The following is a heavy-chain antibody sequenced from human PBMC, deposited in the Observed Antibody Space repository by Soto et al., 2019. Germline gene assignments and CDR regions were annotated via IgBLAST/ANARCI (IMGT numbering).Heavy chain of an antibody. CDR3: ARGVAATLVPEDYYYYYGMDV. CDR1: GGTFSSYT. CDR2: IIPILGIA. J-gene: IGHJ6*02. V-gene: IGHV1-69*02. Sequence: GASVKVSCKASGGTFSSYTISWVRQAPGQGLEWMGRIIPILGIANYAQKFQGRVTITADKSTSTAYMELSSLRSEDTAVYYCARGVAATLVPEDYYYYYGMDVWGQGTTVTVSS. D-gene: IGHD2-15*01.